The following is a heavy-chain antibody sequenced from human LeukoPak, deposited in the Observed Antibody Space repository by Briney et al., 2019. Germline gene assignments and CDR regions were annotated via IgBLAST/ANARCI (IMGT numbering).Heavy chain of an antibody. J-gene: IGHJ5*02. CDR1: GGSISSYY. Sequence: PSETLSLTCTVSGGSISSYYWSWLRQPAGKGLEWIGRIYASGSTNYNPSLKSRVTMSVDTSKSQFSLKLISVTAADTAVYYCARDPRGIVGANHNWFDPGAREPWSPSPQ. CDR2: IYASGST. V-gene: IGHV4-4*07. CDR3: ARDPRGIVGANHNWFDP. D-gene: IGHD1-26*01.